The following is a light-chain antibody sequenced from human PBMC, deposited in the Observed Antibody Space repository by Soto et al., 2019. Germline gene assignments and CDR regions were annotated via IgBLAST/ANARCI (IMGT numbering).Light chain of an antibody. V-gene: IGKV3-11*01. Sequence: EIVLTQSPATVSLSPGERATLSCRASQSIGTYLAWYQQKPGLAPRLLFYDASKRATGIPARFSGSGSGTDFTLTISSLEPEDFAVYYCQQRASWPLSLTFGGGTKVEIK. CDR1: QSIGTY. CDR2: DAS. CDR3: QQRASWPLSLT. J-gene: IGKJ4*01.